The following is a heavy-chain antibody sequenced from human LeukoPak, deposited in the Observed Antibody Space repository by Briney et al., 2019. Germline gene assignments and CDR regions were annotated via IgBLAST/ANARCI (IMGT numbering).Heavy chain of an antibody. J-gene: IGHJ2*01. CDR2: IKQDGSEK. CDR1: GFSFSTYW. Sequence: GGSLRLSCVASGFSFSTYWMTWVRQAPGKGLEWVANIKQDGSEKYYVDSVKGQFTSSRDNAKNSLYLQMNRLRAEDTAVYYCARGYWNFGLWGRGTQVTVS. V-gene: IGHV3-7*01. CDR3: ARGYWNFGL.